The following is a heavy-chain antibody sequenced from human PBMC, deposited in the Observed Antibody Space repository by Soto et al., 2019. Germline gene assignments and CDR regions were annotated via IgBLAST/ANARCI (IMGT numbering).Heavy chain of an antibody. Sequence: SETLSLTCTVSGGSVSSGSYYWSWIRQPPGKGLEWIGYIYYSGSTNYNPSLKSRVTISVDTSKNQFSLKLSSVTAADTAVYYCAIDGITGTLRWFDPWGQGTLVTVSS. CDR3: AIDGITGTLRWFDP. D-gene: IGHD1-7*01. CDR1: GGSVSSGSYY. CDR2: IYYSGST. V-gene: IGHV4-61*01. J-gene: IGHJ5*02.